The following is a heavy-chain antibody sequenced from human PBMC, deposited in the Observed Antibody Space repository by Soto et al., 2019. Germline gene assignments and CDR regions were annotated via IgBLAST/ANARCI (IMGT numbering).Heavy chain of an antibody. J-gene: IGHJ6*02. V-gene: IGHV1-18*04. CDR1: GYTFTSYG. CDR2: ISAYNGNT. Sequence: ASVKVSCKASGYTFTSYGISWVRQAPGQGLEWMGWISAYNGNTNYAQKLQGRVTMTTDTSTSTAYMELRSLRSDDTAVYYCAREGGGKQQGCYYYYGMDVWGQGTTVTVSS. D-gene: IGHD6-13*01. CDR3: AREGGGKQQGCYYYYGMDV.